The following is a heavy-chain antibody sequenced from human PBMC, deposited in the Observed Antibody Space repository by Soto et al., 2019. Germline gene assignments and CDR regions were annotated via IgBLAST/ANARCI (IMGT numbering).Heavy chain of an antibody. V-gene: IGHV3-33*01. CDR3: ARDFFGVVTRYYYYMDV. J-gene: IGHJ6*03. CDR1: GFTFSSYG. Sequence: GGSLRLSCAASGFTFSSYGMHWVRQAPGKGLEWVAVIWYDGSNKYYADSVKGRFTISRDNSKNTLYRQMNSLRAEDTAVYYCARDFFGVVTRYYYYMDVWGKGTTVSVSS. CDR2: IWYDGSNK. D-gene: IGHD3-3*01.